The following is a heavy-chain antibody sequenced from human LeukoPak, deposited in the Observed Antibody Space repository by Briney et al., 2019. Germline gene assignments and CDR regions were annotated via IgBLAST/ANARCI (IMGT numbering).Heavy chain of an antibody. V-gene: IGHV1-18*04. Sequence: SVKISCKASGYTFTSYSISSVRHPPGQATQRILWLIAYNANTNYAHNHQGRATMSTDTSTTIAYIALRSLRSDDSAVYYCASSSYYDFWSGYYSSYYFDYWRQGTLVTVAS. D-gene: IGHD3-3*01. J-gene: IGHJ4*02. CDR3: ASSSYYDFWSGYYSSYYFDY. CDR1: GYTFTSYS. CDR2: LIAYNANT.